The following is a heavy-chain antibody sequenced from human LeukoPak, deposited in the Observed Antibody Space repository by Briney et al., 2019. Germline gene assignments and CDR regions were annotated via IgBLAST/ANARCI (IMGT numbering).Heavy chain of an antibody. CDR1: GGSINNGDYF. V-gene: IGHV4-30-4*01. CDR2: IYYSGST. CDR3: AREARYGSPID. D-gene: IGHD3-10*01. Sequence: SQTLSLTCTVSGGSINNGDYFWSWIRQSPGMGLEWLGYIYYSGSTYYNPSLKSRVVMSMDTSKNQFSLKLNSVIAADTAVYYCAREARYGSPIDWGQGSLVIVSS. J-gene: IGHJ4*02.